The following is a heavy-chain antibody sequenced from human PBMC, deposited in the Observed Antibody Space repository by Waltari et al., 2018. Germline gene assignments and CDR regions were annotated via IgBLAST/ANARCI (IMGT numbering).Heavy chain of an antibody. D-gene: IGHD2-2*01. CDR1: GFTFSSYG. J-gene: IGHJ4*02. Sequence: QVQLVESGGGVVQPGGSLRLSCAASGFTFSSYGMHWVRQAPGKGLEWVAFIRYDGSNKDYADSVKGRFTISRDNSKNTLYLQMNSLRAEDTAVYYCAKDRCSSTSCFWGSFDYWGQGTLVTVSS. CDR2: IRYDGSNK. CDR3: AKDRCSSTSCFWGSFDY. V-gene: IGHV3-30*02.